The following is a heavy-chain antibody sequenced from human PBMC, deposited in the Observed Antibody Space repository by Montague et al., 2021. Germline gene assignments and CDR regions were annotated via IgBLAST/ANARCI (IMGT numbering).Heavy chain of an antibody. V-gene: IGHV3-48*02. CDR3: ARDSYSGGRYSPEYSQQ. J-gene: IGHJ1*01. CDR1: GFTFRTYG. Sequence: SLRLSCSASGFTFRTYGMNWVRQAPGKGLEWVSYITGSSISIYYADSVMGRFTISRDNPKNSLYLQMDSLRDEDTAVYYRARDSYSGGRYSPEYSQQWGQGTLVTVSS. CDR2: ITGSSISI. D-gene: IGHD2-15*01.